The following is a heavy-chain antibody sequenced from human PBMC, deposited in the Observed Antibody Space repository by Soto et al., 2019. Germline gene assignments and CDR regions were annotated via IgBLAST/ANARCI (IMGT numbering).Heavy chain of an antibody. D-gene: IGHD3-22*01. Sequence: GGSLRLSCAASGFTFSGYAMHWVRQAPGRGLEWLAVISYDGLNKYYADSVKGRFTISRDTSQNMLYLQMNSLRPEDTAVYYCARDVTPYNHYYHSHGPSDYWGQGTLVTVSS. J-gene: IGHJ4*02. CDR2: ISYDGLNK. V-gene: IGHV3-30-3*01. CDR1: GFTFSGYA. CDR3: ARDVTPYNHYYHSHGPSDY.